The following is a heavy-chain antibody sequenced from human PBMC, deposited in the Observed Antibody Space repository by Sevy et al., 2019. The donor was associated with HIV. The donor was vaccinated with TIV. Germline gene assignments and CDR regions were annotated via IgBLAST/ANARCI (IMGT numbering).Heavy chain of an antibody. J-gene: IGHJ4*02. D-gene: IGHD3-10*01. CDR3: TTDSKKRGLSALIDY. Sequence: GGSLRLSCAASGFTFSNAWMSWVRQAPGKGLEWVGRIKSKTDGGTTYYAAPVKGRFTISRDDSKNTLYLQMNSLKTEDTTIYYCTTDSKKRGLSALIDYWGQGTLVTVSS. CDR2: IKSKTDGGTT. CDR1: GFTFSNAW. V-gene: IGHV3-15*01.